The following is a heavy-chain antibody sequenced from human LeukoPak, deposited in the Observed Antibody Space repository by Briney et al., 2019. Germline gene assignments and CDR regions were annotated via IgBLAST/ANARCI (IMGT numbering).Heavy chain of an antibody. V-gene: IGHV3-23*01. CDR2: ISGSGSST. CDR1: GFTFSSYA. J-gene: IGHJ4*02. CDR3: AKRQTERDFAY. Sequence: GGSLRLSCAASGFTFSSYAMNWVRQAPGKGLEWVSAISGSGSSTYYTVSVKGRFTISRDNSKNTLYLQMNSLRAEDTAVYYCAKRQTERDFAYWGQGTLVTVSS. D-gene: IGHD5-24*01.